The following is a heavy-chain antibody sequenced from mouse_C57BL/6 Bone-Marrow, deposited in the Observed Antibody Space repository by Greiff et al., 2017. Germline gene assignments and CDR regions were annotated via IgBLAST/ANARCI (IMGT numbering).Heavy chain of an antibody. Sequence: VMLVESGPGLVQPSQSLSITCTVSGFSLTSYGVHWVRQSPGKGLEWLGVIWRGGSTDYTAAFMSRLSITKDNSKSHVFFKMNSLQADDTAIYYCAKTLALAWFAYWGQGTLVTVSA. CDR3: AKTLALAWFAY. J-gene: IGHJ3*01. CDR1: GFSLTSYG. V-gene: IGHV2-5*01. CDR2: IWRGGST.